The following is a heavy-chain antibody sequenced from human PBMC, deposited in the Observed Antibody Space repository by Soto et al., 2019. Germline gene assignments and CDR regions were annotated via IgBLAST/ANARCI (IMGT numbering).Heavy chain of an antibody. CDR3: AKDLGIKGYYGSGNRRMTFSDAFDI. J-gene: IGHJ3*02. D-gene: IGHD3-10*01. CDR1: GFTFSSYA. CDR2: INGSGGST. V-gene: IGHV3-23*01. Sequence: SLRLSCAASGFTFSSYAMSWVRQAPGKGLEWGSDINGSGGSTYYADSVKGRFTISRDNSKNTLYLQMNSLRAEDTAVYYCAKDLGIKGYYGSGNRRMTFSDAFDIWGQGTMVTVSS.